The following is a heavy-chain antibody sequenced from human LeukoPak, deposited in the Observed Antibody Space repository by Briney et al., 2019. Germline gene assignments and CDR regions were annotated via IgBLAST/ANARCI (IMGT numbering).Heavy chain of an antibody. CDR1: GFTFSSYG. V-gene: IGHV3-33*01. CDR3: ARGVGNGYSGYGFRWFDP. Sequence: GGSLRLSCAASGFTFSSYGMHWVRQAPGKGLEWVAAIWSYADNKYNGDSVKGRFTISRDDYKNTLYLQMNSLRAEDRDIYYCARGVGNGYSGYGFRWFDPWGQGALVTVSS. D-gene: IGHD5-12*01. CDR2: IWSYADNK. J-gene: IGHJ5*02.